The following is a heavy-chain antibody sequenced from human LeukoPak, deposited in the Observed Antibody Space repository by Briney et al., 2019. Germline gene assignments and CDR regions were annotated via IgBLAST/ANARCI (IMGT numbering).Heavy chain of an antibody. CDR1: GGSFSGYY. CDR3: ARGYCSSTSCYNTYYYYYYMDV. Sequence: ASETLSLSCAVYGGSFSGYYWSWIRQPPGKGLEWIGEINHSGSTNYNPSLKSRVTISVDTSKNQFSLKLSSVTAADTAVYYCARGYCSSTSCYNTYYYYYYMDVWDKGTTVTVSS. V-gene: IGHV4-34*01. CDR2: INHSGST. J-gene: IGHJ6*03. D-gene: IGHD2-2*02.